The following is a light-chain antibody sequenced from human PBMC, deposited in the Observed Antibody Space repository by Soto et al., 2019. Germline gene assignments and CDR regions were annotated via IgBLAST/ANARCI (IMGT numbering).Light chain of an antibody. CDR3: SSYTSSSPYV. Sequence: QSVLAQPASVSGSPGQSITISWTGTSGDVGGYNYVSWYQQHPGKAPKLMIYEVSNRPSGVSNRFSGSKSGNTASLPISGLQAEAEADYFCSSYTSSSPYVFGTGTKVTV. CDR1: SGDVGGYNY. CDR2: EVS. V-gene: IGLV2-14*01. J-gene: IGLJ1*01.